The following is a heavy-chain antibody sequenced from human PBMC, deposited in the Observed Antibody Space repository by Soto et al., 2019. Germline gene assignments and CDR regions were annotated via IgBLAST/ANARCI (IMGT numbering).Heavy chain of an antibody. J-gene: IGHJ6*02. Sequence: ASVKVSCKASGYTFTGYYMRWVRQAPGQGLEWMGWSNPNSGGTNYAQKFQGWVTMTRDTSISTAYMELSRLRSDDTAVYYCARAVGEYYYYYGMDVWGQGTTVTVSS. CDR1: GYTFTGYY. CDR2: SNPNSGGT. CDR3: ARAVGEYYYYYGMDV. D-gene: IGHD2-15*01. V-gene: IGHV1-2*04.